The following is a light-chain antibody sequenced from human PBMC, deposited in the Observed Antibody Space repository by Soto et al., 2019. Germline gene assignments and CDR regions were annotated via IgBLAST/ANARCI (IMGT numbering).Light chain of an antibody. CDR2: GAS. CDR1: QGVGSN. Sequence: TVMTQSPATLSVSPGERATLSCRASQGVGSNLAWYQQKPGQAPRLLIYGASTRATGIPARFSGSGSETDFTLTINNLQPEDFATYYCQQSYITPPITFGQGTRLEIK. J-gene: IGKJ5*01. V-gene: IGKV3-15*01. CDR3: QQSYITPPIT.